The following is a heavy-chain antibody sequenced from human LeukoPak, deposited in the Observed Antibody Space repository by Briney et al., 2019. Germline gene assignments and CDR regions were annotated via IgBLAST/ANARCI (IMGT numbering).Heavy chain of an antibody. V-gene: IGHV3-7*01. CDR1: GFTFSSYW. CDR3: ARHDGDYSDYFDY. Sequence: GGSLRLSCAASGFTFSSYWMSWVRQAPGKGLGWVANIKQDGSEKYYLDSVKGRFTISRDNAKNSLYLQMNSLRAEDTAVYYCARHDGDYSDYFDYWGQGTLVTVSS. D-gene: IGHD4-17*01. CDR2: IKQDGSEK. J-gene: IGHJ4*02.